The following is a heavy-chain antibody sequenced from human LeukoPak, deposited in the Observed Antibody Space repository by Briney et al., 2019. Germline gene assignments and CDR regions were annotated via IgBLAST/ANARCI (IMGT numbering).Heavy chain of an antibody. CDR2: INPKSGGT. Sequence: GSSVKVSCKASGGTFSSYAISWVRQAPGQGLEWMGWINPKSGGTKYAQKFQGRVTMTGDTSTSTAYMELRRVRSDDTAVYYCARVFRWFALDAFDIWGQGTMVTVSS. CDR3: ARVFRWFALDAFDI. V-gene: IGHV1-2*02. D-gene: IGHD3-10*01. CDR1: GGTFSSYA. J-gene: IGHJ3*02.